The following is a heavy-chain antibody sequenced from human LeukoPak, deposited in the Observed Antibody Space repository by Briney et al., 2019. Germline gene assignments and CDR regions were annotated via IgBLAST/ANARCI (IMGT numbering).Heavy chain of an antibody. Sequence: GGSLRLSCAASGFTFSSYAMYWVRKAPGRGLEWVSAIPGSGDSTYYADSVKGRFAISRDNSNNMLYLQMNSLRAEDTAVYYCAKRATMSGATYYFDYWGQGTLVTVSS. J-gene: IGHJ4*02. V-gene: IGHV3-23*01. CDR1: GFTFSSYA. CDR3: AKRATMSGATYYFDY. CDR2: IPGSGDST. D-gene: IGHD5-12*01.